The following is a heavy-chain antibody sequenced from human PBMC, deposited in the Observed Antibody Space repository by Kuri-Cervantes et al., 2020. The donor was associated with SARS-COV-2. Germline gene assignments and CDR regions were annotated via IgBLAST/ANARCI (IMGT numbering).Heavy chain of an antibody. D-gene: IGHD6-13*01. Sequence: GESLKISCAASGFTFSSYAMHWVRQAPGKGLEWVAVISYDGSNKYYADSVKGRFTISRDNSKNTLYLQMNSLRAEDTAVYYCAKDLESQQLVRGLVYYYYYMDVWGKGTTVTVSS. J-gene: IGHJ6*03. V-gene: IGHV3-30-3*01. CDR2: ISYDGSNK. CDR1: GFTFSSYA. CDR3: AKDLESQQLVRGLVYYYYYMDV.